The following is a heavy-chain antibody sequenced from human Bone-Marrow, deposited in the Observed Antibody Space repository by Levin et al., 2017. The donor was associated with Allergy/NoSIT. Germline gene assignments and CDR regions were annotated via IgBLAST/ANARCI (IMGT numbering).Heavy chain of an antibody. CDR3: AKSDTAYSYYYAMDV. CDR2: ISYEENNE. Sequence: GGSLRLSCAASGFTFSDYGMHWVRQAPGKGLEWVTVISYEENNEYYADSVKGRFTISRDNSKNTLYLQMNSLRAEDTAVYYCAKSDTAYSYYYAMDVWGQGTTVTVSS. D-gene: IGHD5-18*01. CDR1: GFTFSDYG. J-gene: IGHJ6*02. V-gene: IGHV3-30*18.